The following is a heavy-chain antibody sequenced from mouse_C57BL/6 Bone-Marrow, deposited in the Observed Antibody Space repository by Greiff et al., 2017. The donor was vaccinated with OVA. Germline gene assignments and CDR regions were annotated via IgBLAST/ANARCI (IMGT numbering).Heavy chain of an antibody. V-gene: IGHV5-2*01. CDR3: AAYYSNYVYYYAMDY. D-gene: IGHD2-5*01. J-gene: IGHJ4*01. CDR2: INSDGGST. Sequence: EVKVVESGGGLVQPGESLKLSCESNEYEFPSHDMSWVRKPPEKRLELVAAINSDGGSTYYPDTMERRFIISRANTKKTLYLQMSSLMTEYTSEYYCAAYYSNYVYYYAMDYWGQGTSVTVSS. CDR1: EYEFPSHD.